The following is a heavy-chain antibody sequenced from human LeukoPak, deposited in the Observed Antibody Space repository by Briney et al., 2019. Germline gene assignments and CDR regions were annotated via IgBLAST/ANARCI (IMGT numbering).Heavy chain of an antibody. V-gene: IGHV3-23*01. CDR2: ISRSGDIT. CDR3: AAEGFYF. J-gene: IGHJ4*02. Sequence: GGSLRLSCAASGAAFSKYGMKWVRQAAGAGLEYISGISRSGDITHYADSVKGRFTISRDNVKNTLYLQMNSLRAEDTALYYCAAEGFYFWGPGTQVTVSS. CDR1: GAAFSKYG.